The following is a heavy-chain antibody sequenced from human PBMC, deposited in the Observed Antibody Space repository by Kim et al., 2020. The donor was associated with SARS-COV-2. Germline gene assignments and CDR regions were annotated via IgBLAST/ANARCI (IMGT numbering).Heavy chain of an antibody. V-gene: IGHV3-48*03. CDR3: ARRQQLVPYYYYGMDV. CDR1: GFTFSSYE. CDR2: ISSSGSTI. D-gene: IGHD6-13*01. J-gene: IGHJ6*02. Sequence: GGSLRLSCAASGFTFSSYEMNWVRQAPGKVLEWVSYISSSGSTIYYADSVKGRFTISRDNAKNSLYLQMNSLRAEDTAVYYCARRQQLVPYYYYGMDVWGQGTTVTVSS.